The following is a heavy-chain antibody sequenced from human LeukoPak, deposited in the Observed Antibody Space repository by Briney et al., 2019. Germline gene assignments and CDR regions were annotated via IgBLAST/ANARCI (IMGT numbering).Heavy chain of an antibody. V-gene: IGHV4-39*01. CDR3: ASLRRNYDSSGYQGG. J-gene: IGHJ4*02. Sequence: SETLSLTCTVSGGSISSSSYYWGWIRKPPGKGLEWIGSIYYSGSTYYNPSLKSRVTISVDTSKNQFSLKLSSVTAADTAVYYCASLRRNYDSSGYQGGWGQGTLVTVSS. CDR1: GGSISSSSYY. CDR2: IYYSGST. D-gene: IGHD3-22*01.